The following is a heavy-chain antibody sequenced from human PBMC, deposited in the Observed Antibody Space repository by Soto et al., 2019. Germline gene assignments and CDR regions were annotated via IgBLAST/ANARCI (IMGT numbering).Heavy chain of an antibody. V-gene: IGHV4-38-2*01. D-gene: IGHD1-26*01. CDR3: ASCSGSYYAFDY. J-gene: IGHJ4*02. CDR2: IYHTGST. Sequence: SETLSLTCAVSGYSISSGYYWAWIRQPPGKGLEWIGSIYHTGSTYYNPSLKSRVTMSVDTSKNRFSLKLSSVTAADTAMYYCASCSGSYYAFDYWGQGTLVTVSS. CDR1: GYSISSGYY.